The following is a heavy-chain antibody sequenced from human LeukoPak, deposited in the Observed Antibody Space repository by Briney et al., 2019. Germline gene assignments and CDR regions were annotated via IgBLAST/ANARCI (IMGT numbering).Heavy chain of an antibody. CDR1: GGSISNTNW. J-gene: IGHJ4*02. CDR2: ISLTGLT. CDR3: SRENGAFSPFGY. D-gene: IGHD2-8*01. V-gene: IGHV4-4*02. Sequence: SETLSLTCGVSGGSISNTNWWGWVRQPPGQGLEWIGEISLTGLTHYNPSLESRVTVSLDKSKNQLSLNLPSVTAADTAVYYCSRENGAFSPFGYWGQGTLVTVSS.